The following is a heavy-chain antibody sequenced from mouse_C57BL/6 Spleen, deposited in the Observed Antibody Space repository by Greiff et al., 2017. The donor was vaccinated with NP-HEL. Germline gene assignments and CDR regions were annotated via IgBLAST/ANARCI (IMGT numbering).Heavy chain of an antibody. Sequence: EVHLVESGGGLVQPGGSLKLSCAASGFTFSDYYMYWVRQTPEKRLEWVAYISNGGGSTYYPDTVKGRFTISRDNAKNTLYLQMSRLKSEDTAMYYCARFYGKGYFDVWGTGTTVTVSS. CDR3: ARFYGKGYFDV. J-gene: IGHJ1*03. CDR1: GFTFSDYY. V-gene: IGHV5-12*01. CDR2: ISNGGGST. D-gene: IGHD2-1*01.